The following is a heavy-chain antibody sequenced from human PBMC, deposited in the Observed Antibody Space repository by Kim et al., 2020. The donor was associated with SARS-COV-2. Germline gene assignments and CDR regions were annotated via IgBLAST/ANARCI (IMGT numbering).Heavy chain of an antibody. J-gene: IGHJ4*02. CDR2: NP. V-gene: IGHV7-4-1*02. CDR3: ARDSRVILFDY. Sequence: NPTYAQGFTGRFVFSLDTSVNTAYLQINSLEAEDTAVYYCARDSRVILFDYWGQGTLVTVSS.